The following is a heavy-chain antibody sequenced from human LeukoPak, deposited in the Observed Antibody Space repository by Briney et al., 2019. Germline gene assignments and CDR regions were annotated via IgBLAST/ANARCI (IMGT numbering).Heavy chain of an antibody. J-gene: IGHJ5*02. Sequence: ASVKVSCKASVYTFTSYGISWVRQAPGQGVEWMGWISAYNGNTNYAQKLQGRVTMTTDTSTSTAYMELRSLRSDDSAVYYCAREILGYCSGGSCYGWFDPWGQGTLVTVSS. V-gene: IGHV1-18*01. D-gene: IGHD2-15*01. CDR1: VYTFTSYG. CDR2: ISAYNGNT. CDR3: AREILGYCSGGSCYGWFDP.